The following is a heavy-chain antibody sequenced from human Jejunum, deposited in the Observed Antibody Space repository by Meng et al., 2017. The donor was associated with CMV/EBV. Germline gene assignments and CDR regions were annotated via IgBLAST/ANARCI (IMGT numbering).Heavy chain of an antibody. Sequence: CKTSGYNFTNYATHWVRQAPGQSLEWMGWVFAGNINIKYSKKFQGRVTITRDTSANTAYMELRGLISEDTAVYYCARSPISIFHFFDYWGQGTLVTVSS. J-gene: IGHJ4*02. CDR1: GYNFTNYA. CDR2: VFAGNINI. V-gene: IGHV1-3*01. D-gene: IGHD2/OR15-2a*01. CDR3: ARSPISIFHFFDY.